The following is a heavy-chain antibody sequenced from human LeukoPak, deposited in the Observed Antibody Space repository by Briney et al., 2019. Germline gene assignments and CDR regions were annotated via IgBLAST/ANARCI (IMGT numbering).Heavy chain of an antibody. CDR2: ISGSGGST. CDR1: GFTFSNYA. V-gene: IGHV3-23*01. J-gene: IGHJ4*02. D-gene: IGHD3-3*01. Sequence: GGSLRLSCAASGFTFSNYAMSWVRQAPGKGLDWVSAISGSGGSTYYADSVKGRFTISRDNSKNTLYLQMNSLTAEDTAVYYCAKDFTANYDFWSGYPHWGQGTLVTVSS. CDR3: AKDFTANYDFWSGYPH.